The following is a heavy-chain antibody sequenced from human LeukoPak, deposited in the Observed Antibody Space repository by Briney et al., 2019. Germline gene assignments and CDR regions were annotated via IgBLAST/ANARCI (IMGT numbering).Heavy chain of an antibody. Sequence: PGRSLRLSCAASGFTFSSYWMHWVRQAPGMGLVWVSRISGDGSTTSYADSVKGRFTISRDNAKNTLYLQMNSLRAEDTAVYYCARLDILTGNYYYFNFWGQGTLVTVSS. V-gene: IGHV3-74*01. CDR1: GFTFSSYW. D-gene: IGHD3-9*01. CDR2: ISGDGSTT. J-gene: IGHJ4*02. CDR3: ARLDILTGNYYYFNF.